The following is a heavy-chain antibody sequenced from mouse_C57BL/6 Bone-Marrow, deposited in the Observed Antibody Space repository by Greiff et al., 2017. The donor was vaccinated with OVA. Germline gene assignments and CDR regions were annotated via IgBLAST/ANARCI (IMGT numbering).Heavy chain of an antibody. J-gene: IGHJ3*01. V-gene: IGHV1-26*01. CDR2: INPNNGGT. CDR3: ARYAYHSDEGFAY. D-gene: IGHD2-12*01. Sequence: VQLQQSGPELVKPGASVKISCKASGYTFTDYYMNWVKQSHGKSLEWIGDINPNNGGTSYNQKFKGKATLTVDKSSSTAYMELRSLTSEDSAVYYCARYAYHSDEGFAYWGQGTLVTVSA. CDR1: GYTFTDYY.